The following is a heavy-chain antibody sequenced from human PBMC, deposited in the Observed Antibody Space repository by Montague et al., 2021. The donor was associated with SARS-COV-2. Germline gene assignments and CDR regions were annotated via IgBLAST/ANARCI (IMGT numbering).Heavy chain of an antibody. V-gene: IGHV4-61*02. CDR2: IYTSGST. CDR1: GGSISSGSYY. Sequence: TLSLTCTVSGGSISSGSYYWSWIRQPAGKGLEWIGRIYTSGSTNYNPSLKSRVTISVDTSKNQVSLKLSSVTAADTAVYYCAREGRTTDYDILTGYYYYYYMDVWGKGTTVTVSS. J-gene: IGHJ6*03. D-gene: IGHD3-9*01. CDR3: AREGRTTDYDILTGYYYYYYMDV.